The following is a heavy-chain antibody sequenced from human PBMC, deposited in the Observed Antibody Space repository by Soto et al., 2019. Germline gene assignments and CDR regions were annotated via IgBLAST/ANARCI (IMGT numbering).Heavy chain of an antibody. D-gene: IGHD1-26*01. CDR2: IKSKTDGGTT. CDR3: TTWSGSYNNWFDP. Sequence: LRLSCAASGFTFSNAWMSWVRQAPGKGLEWVGRIKSKTDGGTTDYAAPVKGRFTISRDDSKNTLYLQMNSLKTEDTAVYYCTTWSGSYNNWFDPWGQGTLVTVSS. V-gene: IGHV3-15*01. J-gene: IGHJ5*02. CDR1: GFTFSNAW.